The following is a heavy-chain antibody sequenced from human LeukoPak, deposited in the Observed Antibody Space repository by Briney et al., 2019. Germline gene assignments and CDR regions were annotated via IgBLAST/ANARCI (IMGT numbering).Heavy chain of an antibody. V-gene: IGHV3-64*01. CDR2: ISSNGGST. D-gene: IGHD3-10*01. CDR1: GFTFSSYA. Sequence: PGGSLRLSCAASGFTFSSYAMHWVRQAPGKGLEYVSAISSNGGSTYYANSVKGRFTISRDNSKNTLYLQMGSLRAEDMAVYYCARETAKYYYGSGSYYKNLDYWGQGTLVTVSS. CDR3: ARETAKYYYGSGSYYKNLDY. J-gene: IGHJ4*02.